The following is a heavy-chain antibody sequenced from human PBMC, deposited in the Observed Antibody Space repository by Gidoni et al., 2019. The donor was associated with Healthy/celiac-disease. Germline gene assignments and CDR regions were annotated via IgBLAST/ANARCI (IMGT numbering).Heavy chain of an antibody. Sequence: EVQLVESGGGLVQHGGSLRLSCAASGFTFSSYSMNWVRQAPGKGLEWVSYISSSSSTIYYADSVKGRFTISRDNAKNSLYLQMNSLRAEDTAVYYCARPQTPRYNWNYWNGMDVWGQGTTVTVSS. J-gene: IGHJ6*02. CDR1: GFTFSSYS. CDR3: ARPQTPRYNWNYWNGMDV. D-gene: IGHD1-7*01. CDR2: ISSSSSTI. V-gene: IGHV3-48*01.